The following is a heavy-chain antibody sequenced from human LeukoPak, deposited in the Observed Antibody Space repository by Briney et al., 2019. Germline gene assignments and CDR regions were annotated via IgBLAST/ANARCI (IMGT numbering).Heavy chain of an antibody. D-gene: IGHD3-22*01. CDR3: ATRYYYDSSGNLDY. CDR1: GYTFTSYD. V-gene: IGHV1-8*01. CDR2: MNPNSGNT. J-gene: IGHJ4*02. Sequence: ASVKVSCKASGYTFTSYDINWVRQATGQGLEWMGWMNPNSGNTGYAQKFQGRVTMTRNTSISTAYMELSSLRSKDTAVYYCATRYYYDSSGNLDYWGQGTLVTVSS.